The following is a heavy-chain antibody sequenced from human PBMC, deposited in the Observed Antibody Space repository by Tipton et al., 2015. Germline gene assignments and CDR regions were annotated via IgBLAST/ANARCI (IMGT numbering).Heavy chain of an antibody. CDR3: ARLGNLDWGDY. CDR2: IYPGDADA. D-gene: IGHD7-27*01. Sequence: QLVQSGAEVKKPGESLKISCKTSGYSFTTYWIAWVRLMPGKGLEWMGIIYPGDADARVSPSFQGQATISVDKSISTAYLQWSSLKASDTAMYYCARLGNLDWGDYWGQGTLVTVSS. CDR1: GYSFTTYW. J-gene: IGHJ4*02. V-gene: IGHV5-51*01.